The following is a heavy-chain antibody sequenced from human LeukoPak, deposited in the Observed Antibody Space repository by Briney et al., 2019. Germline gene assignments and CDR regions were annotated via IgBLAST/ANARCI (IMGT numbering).Heavy chain of an antibody. CDR2: INHSGST. V-gene: IGHV4-34*01. CDR1: GGSFSGYY. D-gene: IGHD3-10*01. Sequence: SETLSLTCAVYGGSFSGYYWSWIRQPPGKGLEWLGEINHSGSTNYNPSLKSRVTISVDTSKNQFSLQLSSVTAADTAVYYCARGGVVRRGWFDPWGQGTLVTVSS. CDR3: ARGGVVRRGWFDP. J-gene: IGHJ5*02.